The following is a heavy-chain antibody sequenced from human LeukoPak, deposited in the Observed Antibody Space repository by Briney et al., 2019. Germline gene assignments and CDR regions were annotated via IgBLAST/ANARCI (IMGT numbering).Heavy chain of an antibody. CDR3: ASFYCSGGSCYQYYSYYYMDV. D-gene: IGHD2-15*01. Sequence: SETLSLTCTVSGGSISSYYWSWIRQPPGKGLEWIGYIYYSGSTYSNPSLQSRVTISVDTSKNQFSLKLNSVTAADTAVYYCASFYCSGGSCYQYYSYYYMDVWGKGTTVTISS. CDR2: IYYSGST. CDR1: GGSISSYY. V-gene: IGHV4-59*08. J-gene: IGHJ6*03.